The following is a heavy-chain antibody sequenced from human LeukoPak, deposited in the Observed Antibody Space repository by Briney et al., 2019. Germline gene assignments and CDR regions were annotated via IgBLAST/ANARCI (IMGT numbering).Heavy chain of an antibody. CDR2: ISAYNGNT. D-gene: IGHD3-10*01. J-gene: IGHJ6*03. V-gene: IGHV1-18*01. CDR1: GYTFTSYG. Sequence: ASVKVSCKASGYTFTSYGISWVRQAPGQGLEWMGWISAYNGNTNYAQKLQGRVTMTTDTPTSTAYMELRSLRSDDTAVYYCAGPLNRTGKGYYYYYYMDVWGKGTTVTVSS. CDR3: AGPLNRTGKGYYYYYYMDV.